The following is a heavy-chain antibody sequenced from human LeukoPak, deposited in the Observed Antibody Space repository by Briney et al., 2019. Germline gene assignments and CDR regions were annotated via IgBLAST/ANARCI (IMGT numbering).Heavy chain of an antibody. Sequence: PSETLSLTCSVSDGSISGYYWGWIRQPPGKGLEWIGYLHYSGSTNYNPSLKSRVTISVDTSKNQFSLKLSSVTAADTAVYYCARTTEGGYTYGYFYYYYMDVWGKGTTVTISS. CDR2: LHYSGST. CDR1: DGSISGYY. J-gene: IGHJ6*03. D-gene: IGHD5-18*01. V-gene: IGHV4-59*01. CDR3: ARTTEGGYTYGYFYYYYMDV.